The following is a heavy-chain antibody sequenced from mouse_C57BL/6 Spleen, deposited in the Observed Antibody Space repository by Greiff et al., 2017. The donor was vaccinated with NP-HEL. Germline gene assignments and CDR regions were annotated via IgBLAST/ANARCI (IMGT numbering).Heavy chain of an antibody. CDR1: GYSITSGYY. V-gene: IGHV3-6*01. Sequence: DVKLQESGPGLVKPSQSLSLTCSVTGYSITSGYYWNWIRQFPGNKLEWMGYISYDGSNNYNPSLKNRISITRDTSKNQFFLKLNSVTTEDTATYYCARGGYYYGSSYDYFDYWGQGTTLTVSS. D-gene: IGHD1-1*01. CDR3: ARGGYYYGSSYDYFDY. CDR2: ISYDGSN. J-gene: IGHJ2*01.